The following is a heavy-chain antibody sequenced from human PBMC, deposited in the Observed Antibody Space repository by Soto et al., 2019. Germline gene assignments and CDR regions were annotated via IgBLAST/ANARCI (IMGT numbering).Heavy chain of an antibody. J-gene: IGHJ6*03. CDR1: GFTFGDYA. CDR2: IRSKAYGGTT. V-gene: IGHV3-49*03. CDR3: TRGVGDHCSSTSCSPPYYYYYMDV. D-gene: IGHD2-2*01. Sequence: PGGSLRLSCTASGFTFGDYAMSWFRQAPGKGLEWVGFIRSKAYGGTTEYAASVKGRFTISRDDSKSIAYLQMNSLKTEDTAVYYCTRGVGDHCSSTSCSPPYYYYYMDVWGKGTTVTVSS.